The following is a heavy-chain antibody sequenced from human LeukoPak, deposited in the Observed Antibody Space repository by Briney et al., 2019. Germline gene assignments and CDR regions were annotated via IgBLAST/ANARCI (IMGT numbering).Heavy chain of an antibody. CDR3: ARDVWGGAFDI. CDR2: IYYSGST. V-gene: IGHV4-31*03. Sequence: SETLSLTCTVSGGSISSGGYYWSWIRQHPGKGLEWIGYIYYSGSTYYNPSLKSRVTISVDTSKNQFSLKLSSVTAADTAVYYCARDVWGGAFDIWGQGTMVTVSS. D-gene: IGHD3-16*01. J-gene: IGHJ3*02. CDR1: GGSISSGGYY.